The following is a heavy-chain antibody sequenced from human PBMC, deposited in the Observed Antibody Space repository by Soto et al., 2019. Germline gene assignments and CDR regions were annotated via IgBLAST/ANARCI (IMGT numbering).Heavy chain of an antibody. CDR3: ARAPEVPNWFDP. V-gene: IGHV4-34*01. J-gene: IGHJ5*02. Sequence: SETVSLTCAVYGGSFSGYYWRWIRQPPGKGLEWIGEINHSGSTNYNPSLKSRVTISVDTSKNQFSLKLSSVTAADTAVYYCARAPEVPNWFDPWGQGTLVTVSS. CDR2: INHSGST. CDR1: GGSFSGYY.